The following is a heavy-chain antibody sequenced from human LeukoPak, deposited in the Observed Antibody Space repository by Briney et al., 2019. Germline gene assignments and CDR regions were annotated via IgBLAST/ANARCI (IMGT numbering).Heavy chain of an antibody. CDR2: ISSSSSYI. J-gene: IGHJ4*02. Sequence: GGSLRLSCAASGFTFSSYSMNWVRQAPGKGLEWVSSISSSSSYIYYADSVKGRSTISRDNAKNSLYLQMNSLRAEDTAVYYCAREGDSSSWYDYWGQGTLVTVSS. CDR1: GFTFSSYS. V-gene: IGHV3-21*01. D-gene: IGHD6-13*01. CDR3: AREGDSSSWYDY.